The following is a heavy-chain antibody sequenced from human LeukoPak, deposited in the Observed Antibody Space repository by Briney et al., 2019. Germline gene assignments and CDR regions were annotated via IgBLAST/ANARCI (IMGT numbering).Heavy chain of an antibody. CDR1: GGTFSGYG. D-gene: IGHD1-26*01. CDR3: AIDGRQEYSGSFSY. V-gene: IGHV1-24*01. CDR2: FDPEEGAT. Sequence: ASVKVSCKASGGTFSGYGFSWVRQAPGQGLEWMGGFDPEEGATIYAQRFQGRVTMSEDTITHTAYMHLSSLRSEDTAVYYCAIDGRQEYSGSFSYWGQGTLVTVSS. J-gene: IGHJ4*02.